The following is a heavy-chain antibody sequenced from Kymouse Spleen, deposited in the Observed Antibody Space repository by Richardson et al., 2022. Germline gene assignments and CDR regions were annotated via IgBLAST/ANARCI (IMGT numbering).Heavy chain of an antibody. CDR1: GGSISSSSYY. CDR2: IYYSGST. V-gene: IGHV4-39*01. D-gene: IGHD3-3*01. CDR3: ARLYDFWSGYYHYFDY. Sequence: QLQLQESGPGLVKPSETLSLTCTVSGGSISSSSYYWGWIRQPPGKGLEWIGSIYYSGSTYYNPSLKSRVTISVDTSKNQFSLKLSSVTAADTAVYYCARLYDFWSGYYHYFDYWGQGTLVTVSS. J-gene: IGHJ4*02.